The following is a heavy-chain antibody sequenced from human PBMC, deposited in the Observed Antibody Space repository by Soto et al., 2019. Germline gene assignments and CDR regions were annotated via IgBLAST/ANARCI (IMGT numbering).Heavy chain of an antibody. CDR3: ARSGSGSGWL. Sequence: QVQLQESGPGLVKPSETLSLTCTVSGGSVSSGRFYWSWIRQPPGKGLEWIGYIYYSGSTKYNPSLRSRVTISVDTSKNQFSLKLTSVTAADTAVYYCARSGSGSGWLGGPGTLVTVSS. CDR2: IYYSGST. J-gene: IGHJ4*02. V-gene: IGHV4-61*01. CDR1: GGSVSSGRFY. D-gene: IGHD6-19*01.